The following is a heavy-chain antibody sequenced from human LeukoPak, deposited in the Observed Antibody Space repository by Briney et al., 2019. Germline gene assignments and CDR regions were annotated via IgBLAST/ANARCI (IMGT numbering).Heavy chain of an antibody. D-gene: IGHD1-26*01. V-gene: IGHV4-59*01. CDR1: GGSISSYY. J-gene: IGHJ4*02. CDR2: IYYSGST. Sequence: PSETLSLTCTVSGGSISSYYRSWIRQPPGKGLEWIGYIYYSGSTNYNPSLKSRVTISVDTSKNLFSLKLSSVTAADTAVYYCARGGSGTYYHYWGQGTLVTVSS. CDR3: ARGGSGTYYHY.